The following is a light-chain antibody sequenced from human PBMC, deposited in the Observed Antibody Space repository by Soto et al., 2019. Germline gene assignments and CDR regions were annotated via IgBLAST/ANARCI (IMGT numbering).Light chain of an antibody. J-gene: IGKJ1*01. V-gene: IGKV3-20*01. CDR3: QQYGTSPRT. CDR2: GAS. CDR1: QSVSSSY. Sequence: PGERATLSCRTSQSVSSSYLAWYQQRPGQAPRLLIYGASGRATGIPDRFSGSESGTDFTLTISRLEAEDSAVYYCQQYGTSPRTFGQGTKVDI.